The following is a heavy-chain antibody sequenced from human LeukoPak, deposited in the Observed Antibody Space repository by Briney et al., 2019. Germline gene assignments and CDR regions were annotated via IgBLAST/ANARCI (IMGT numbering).Heavy chain of an antibody. J-gene: IGHJ4*02. CDR2: IYHSGST. V-gene: IGHV4-38-2*02. D-gene: IGHD6-19*01. Sequence: SETLSLTCTVSGGSISSYYWGWIRQPLGKGLEWIGSIYHSGSTYYNPSLKSRVTISLDTSKNQFSLKVRSVTAADTAVYFCARVRAVAGTPFDYWGQGTLVTVSS. CDR1: GGSISSYY. CDR3: ARVRAVAGTPFDY.